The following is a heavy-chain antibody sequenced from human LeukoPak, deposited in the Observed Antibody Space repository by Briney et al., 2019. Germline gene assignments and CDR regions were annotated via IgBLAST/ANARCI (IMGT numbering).Heavy chain of an antibody. Sequence: SGTLSLTCTVSGDSVNSLDLWSWVRQPPGKGLEWIGEMYLSGTTHSNPSVKSRVTISIDKSKNQFFLNLSSVTAADTAVYYCAGLVGRYSSGLYYYYFDYWGQGTLVTVSS. D-gene: IGHD3-22*01. CDR3: AGLVGRYSSGLYYYYFDY. CDR2: MYLSGTT. V-gene: IGHV4-4*02. J-gene: IGHJ4*02. CDR1: GDSVNSLDL.